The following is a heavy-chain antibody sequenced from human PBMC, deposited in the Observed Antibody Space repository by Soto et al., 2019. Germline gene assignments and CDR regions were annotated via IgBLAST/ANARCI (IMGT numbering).Heavy chain of an antibody. D-gene: IGHD3-3*01. V-gene: IGHV3-7*01. CDR2: IKQDGSEK. J-gene: IGHJ4*02. Sequence: GGSLILSCAASGFTIGYYWMSWVRPAPGKGLEWVANIKQDGSEKYYVDSVKGRFTISRDSAKNSLYLQVNSLRCEDTAVYYCARTIVVVVLDNLAHGGRGTLFTVSS. CDR1: GFTIGYYW. CDR3: ARTIVVVVLDNLAH.